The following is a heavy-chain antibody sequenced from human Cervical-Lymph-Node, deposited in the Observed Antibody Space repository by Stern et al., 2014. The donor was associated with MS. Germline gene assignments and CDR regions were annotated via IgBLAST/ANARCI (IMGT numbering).Heavy chain of an antibody. CDR2: HSVSGTS. D-gene: IGHD3-3*01. CDR3: ARRTVFGEAVWFDP. CDR1: GGFISSTY. Sequence: QVQLQESGPGLVKPSETLSLTCTVSGGFISSTYWNWIRQPPGKGLEWIGHHSVSGTSIYNPSLESRVTISVDTSKNQFFLRLTSVTAADTAVYYCARRTVFGEAVWFDPWGQGIMVTVSS. J-gene: IGHJ5*02. V-gene: IGHV4-59*08.